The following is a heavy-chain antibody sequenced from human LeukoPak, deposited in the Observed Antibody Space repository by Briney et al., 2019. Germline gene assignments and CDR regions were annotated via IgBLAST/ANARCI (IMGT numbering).Heavy chain of an antibody. CDR1: GGTFSGYY. CDR3: AIKTRIAAAGSRGGYFDY. D-gene: IGHD6-13*01. V-gene: IGHV4-34*08. J-gene: IGHJ4*02. CDR2: INHSGST. Sequence: SETLPLTCAVYGGTFSGYYWSWIRQPPGKGLEWIGEINHSGSTNYNPSLKSRVTISVDTSKNQFSLKLSSVTAADTAVYYCAIKTRIAAAGSRGGYFDYWGQGTLVTVSS.